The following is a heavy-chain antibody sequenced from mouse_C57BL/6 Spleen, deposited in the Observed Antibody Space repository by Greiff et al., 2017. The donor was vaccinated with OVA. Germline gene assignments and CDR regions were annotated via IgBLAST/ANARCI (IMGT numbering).Heavy chain of an antibody. V-gene: IGHV1-61*01. CDR2: IYPSDSET. CDR1: GYTFTSYW. D-gene: IGHD5-1*01. Sequence: VKLMESGAELVRPGSSVKLSCTASGYTFTSYWMDWVKQRPGQGLEWIGNIYPSDSETHYNQKFKDKATLTVDKSSSTAYMQLSSLTSEDSAVYYCARSTYLYAMDYWGQGTSVTVSS. J-gene: IGHJ4*01. CDR3: ARSTYLYAMDY.